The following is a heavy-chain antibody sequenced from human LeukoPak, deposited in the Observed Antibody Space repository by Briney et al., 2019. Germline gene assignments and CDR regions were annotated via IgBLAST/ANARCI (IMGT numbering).Heavy chain of an antibody. CDR1: GGSFSGYY. D-gene: IGHD3-10*01. CDR3: ARGRGRNMVRNFYYYMDV. Sequence: PSETLSLTCAVSGGSFSGYYWSWIRQPPGKGLEWIGEINHSGSTNYNPSLKSRVTISVDTSKNQFSLKLSSVTAADTAVYYCARGRGRNMVRNFYYYMDVWGKGTTVTVSS. J-gene: IGHJ6*03. CDR2: INHSGST. V-gene: IGHV4-34*01.